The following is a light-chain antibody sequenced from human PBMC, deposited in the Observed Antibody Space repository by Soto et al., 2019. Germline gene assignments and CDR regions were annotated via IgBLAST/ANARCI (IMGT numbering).Light chain of an antibody. CDR1: QSIGTW. Sequence: GDRGTITCGASQSIGTWLAWYQQKPGKAPKIMIFDASTLESGVPSRFSGSGSGTDFTLTISSLQPDDVATYYCQQYSDSSGAFGQGTKVDIK. J-gene: IGKJ1*01. CDR2: DAS. CDR3: QQYSDSSGA. V-gene: IGKV1-5*01.